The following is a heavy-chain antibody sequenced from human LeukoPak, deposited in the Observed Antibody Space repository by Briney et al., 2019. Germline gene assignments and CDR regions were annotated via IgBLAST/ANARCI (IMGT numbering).Heavy chain of an antibody. J-gene: IGHJ4*02. Sequence: ARSLTPSCIATGFTFSSYGMHWVRQAPGKGLEWVAVISYDGSNKYYADSVKGRFTISRDNSKNTLYLQMNSLRAEDTAVYYCARGHSSSWYFDYWGQGTLVTVSS. D-gene: IGHD6-13*01. CDR3: ARGHSSSWYFDY. CDR1: GFTFSSYG. CDR2: ISYDGSNK. V-gene: IGHV3-30*01.